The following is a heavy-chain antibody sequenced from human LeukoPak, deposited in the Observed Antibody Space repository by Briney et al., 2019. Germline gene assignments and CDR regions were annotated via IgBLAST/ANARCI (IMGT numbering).Heavy chain of an antibody. D-gene: IGHD6-19*01. CDR2: IYYSGST. CDR1: GGSISSSSYY. V-gene: IGHV4-61*05. J-gene: IGHJ6*03. CDR3: AGTWSSGWYPDYYYYMDV. Sequence: SETLSLTCTVSGGSISSSSYYWGWIRQPPGKGLEWIGYIYYSGSTNYNPSLKSRVTISVDTSKNQFSLKLSSVTAADTAVYYCAGTWSSGWYPDYYYYMDVWGKGTTVTISS.